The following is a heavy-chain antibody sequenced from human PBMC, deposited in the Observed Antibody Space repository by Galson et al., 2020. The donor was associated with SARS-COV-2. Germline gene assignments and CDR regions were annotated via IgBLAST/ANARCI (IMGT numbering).Heavy chain of an antibody. V-gene: IGHV3-11*01. CDR2: ISSSGSTI. CDR1: GFTFSDYY. CDR3: ASGNWNYRYYFDY. J-gene: IGHJ4*02. D-gene: IGHD1-7*01. Sequence: PGGSLRLSCAASGFTFSDYYMSWIRQAPGKGLEWVSYISSSGSTIYYADSVKGRFTISRDNAKNSLYLQMNSLRAEDTAVYYCASGNWNYRYYFDYWGQGTLVTVSS.